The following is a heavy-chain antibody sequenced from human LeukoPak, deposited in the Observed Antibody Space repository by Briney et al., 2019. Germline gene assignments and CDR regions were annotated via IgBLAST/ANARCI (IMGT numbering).Heavy chain of an antibody. V-gene: IGHV3-23*01. J-gene: IGHJ4*02. Sequence: PGGSLRLSCAASGFTFSSYAMSWVRQAPGKGLEWVSIVSITGLTTYFADSVKGRFTISRDNSNNTLYLQMNSLRVDDTAVYYCAKSPSWGPAAAGMRLDYWGQGTLVTVSS. CDR1: GFTFSSYA. CDR3: AKSPSWGPAAAGMRLDY. D-gene: IGHD6-13*01. CDR2: VSITGLTT.